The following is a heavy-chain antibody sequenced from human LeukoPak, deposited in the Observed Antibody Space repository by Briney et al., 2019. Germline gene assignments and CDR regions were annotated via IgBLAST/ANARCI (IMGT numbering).Heavy chain of an antibody. D-gene: IGHD6-13*01. Sequence: PSETLSLTCTVSGGSISSYYWSCLRHPPGKGLECFGYIYHSGSTNYDPSLKSRVTISVDTSKNQFSLKLSSVTAADTAVYYCARAYSTNYYMDVWGKGTTVTVSS. CDR1: GGSISSYY. V-gene: IGHV4-59*01. J-gene: IGHJ6*03. CDR3: ARAYSTNYYMDV. CDR2: IYHSGST.